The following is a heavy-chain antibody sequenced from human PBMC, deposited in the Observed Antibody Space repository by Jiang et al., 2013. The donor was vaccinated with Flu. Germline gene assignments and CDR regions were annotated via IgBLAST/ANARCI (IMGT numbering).Heavy chain of an antibody. D-gene: IGHD2-2*01. J-gene: IGHJ3*02. Sequence: TLSLTCTVSGGSISSGDYYWSWIRQPPGRAWSGLGTSITVGVPTTTRPLKSRVTISVDTSKNQFSLKLSSVTAADTAVYYCARVGRVVPAARGRGLDAFDIWGQGTMVTVSS. V-gene: IGHV4-30-4*01. CDR2: SITVGVP. CDR1: GGSISSGDYY. CDR3: ARVGRVVPAARGRGLDAFDI.